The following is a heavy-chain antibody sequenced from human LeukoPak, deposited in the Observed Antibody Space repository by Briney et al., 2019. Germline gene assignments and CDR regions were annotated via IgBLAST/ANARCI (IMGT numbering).Heavy chain of an antibody. J-gene: IGHJ4*02. CDR3: ARGHTAVTRHFDF. CDR2: IKQDGNEK. Sequence: GSLRLSCAASGFRFNTYWMSWVRQAPGKGLEWVANIKQDGNEKYYADSVKGRFTISRDNGKNSLDLQMNSLRADDTAVYYCARGHTAVTRHFDFWGQGTLVTVSS. CDR1: GFRFNTYW. V-gene: IGHV3-7*01. D-gene: IGHD4-17*01.